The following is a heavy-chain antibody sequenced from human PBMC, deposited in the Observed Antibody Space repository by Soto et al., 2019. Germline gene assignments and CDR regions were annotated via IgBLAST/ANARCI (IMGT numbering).Heavy chain of an antibody. V-gene: IGHV1-69*13. D-gene: IGHD2-2*01. CDR2: IIPIFGTA. CDR3: ARDCSSTSCYPNYYYYGMDV. J-gene: IGHJ6*02. Sequence: SVKVSCKASGGTFSSYAISWVRQAPGQGLEWMGGIIPIFGTANYAQKFQGRVTITADESTSTAYMELSSLRSEDTAVYYCARDCSSTSCYPNYYYYGMDVWGQGTTVTV. CDR1: GGTFSSYA.